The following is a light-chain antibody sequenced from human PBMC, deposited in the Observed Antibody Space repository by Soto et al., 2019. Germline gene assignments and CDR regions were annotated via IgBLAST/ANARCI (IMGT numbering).Light chain of an antibody. Sequence: EIVLTQSPGTLSLSPGERATLSCRASQSVSNDYLAWYQQKPGQTPRLLIYRASSRATGIPDRFSGSGSGTDFTLTISRLEPEDFVVYYCHQYGSSPYTFGQGTKLEIK. CDR2: RAS. J-gene: IGKJ2*01. CDR3: HQYGSSPYT. CDR1: QSVSNDY. V-gene: IGKV3-20*01.